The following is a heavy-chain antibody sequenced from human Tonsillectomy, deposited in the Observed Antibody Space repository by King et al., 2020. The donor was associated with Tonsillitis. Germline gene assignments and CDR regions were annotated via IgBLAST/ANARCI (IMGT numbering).Heavy chain of an antibody. V-gene: IGHV3-13*01. J-gene: IGHJ3*02. D-gene: IGHD4-17*01. CDR2: IGTAGDT. CDR3: ARQNGDTDAFDI. CDR1: GFTFSSYD. Sequence: VQLVESGGGLVQPGGSLRLSCAASGFTFSSYDMLWVRQATGKGLEWVSAIGTAGDTYYPGSVKGRFTISRENAKNSLYLQMNSLRAGDTAVYYCARQNGDTDAFDIWGQGTMVTVSS.